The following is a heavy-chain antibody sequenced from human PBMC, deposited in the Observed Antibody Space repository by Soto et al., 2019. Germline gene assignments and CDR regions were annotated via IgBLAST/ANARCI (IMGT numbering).Heavy chain of an antibody. J-gene: IGHJ5*02. CDR3: AKLGRGLDP. D-gene: IGHD1-26*01. CDR2: ISYDGSTK. Sequence: QVQLVESGGGVVQPGRSLRLSCVASGFTFSNYGMHWVRQAPGKGLEWVAGISYDGSTKYYADSVKGRFTISRDNSKNTLNLQMNSLRDDDTAVYYRAKLGRGLDPWGQGTLVTVSS. V-gene: IGHV3-30*18. CDR1: GFTFSNYG.